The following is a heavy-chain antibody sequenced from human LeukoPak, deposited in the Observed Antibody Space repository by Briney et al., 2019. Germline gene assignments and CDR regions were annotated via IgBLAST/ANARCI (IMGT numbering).Heavy chain of an antibody. D-gene: IGHD6-13*01. J-gene: IGHJ6*03. V-gene: IGHV4-30-4*08. Sequence: PSQTLSLTCTVSGGSISSGDYYWSWIRQPPGKVREWIGYIYYSESTHYNPSLKSRVTISVDTSKNQFSLKLSSVTAADTAVYYCARDGRYSSSWYYMDVWGKGTTVTVSS. CDR2: IYYSEST. CDR3: ARDGRYSSSWYYMDV. CDR1: GGSISSGDYY.